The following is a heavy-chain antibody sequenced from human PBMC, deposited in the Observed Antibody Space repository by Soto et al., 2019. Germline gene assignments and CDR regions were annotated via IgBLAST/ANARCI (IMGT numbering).Heavy chain of an antibody. Sequence: LRLSCAASGFTLSSYAMSWVRQAPGKGLEWVSAISGSGGSTYYADSVKGRFTISRDNSKNTLYLQMNSLRAEDTAVYYCAKDSQERQQLVRGGMDVWGQGTTVTVSS. D-gene: IGHD6-13*01. CDR3: AKDSQERQQLVRGGMDV. J-gene: IGHJ6*02. CDR2: ISGSGGST. V-gene: IGHV3-23*01. CDR1: GFTLSSYA.